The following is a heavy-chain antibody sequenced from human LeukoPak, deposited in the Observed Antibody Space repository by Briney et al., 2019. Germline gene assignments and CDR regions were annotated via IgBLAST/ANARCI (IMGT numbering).Heavy chain of an antibody. V-gene: IGHV3-7*03. CDR3: ARLVVPPGNRGWYYEH. CDR2: INQRGSEK. Sequence: GGSLRLSCAATGLIFSNYWMAWVRQGPGEGPEWVANINQRGSEKYYVDSVRGRFTISRDNAKNSLDLQMNSLRVEDTAIYYCARLVVPPGNRGWYYEHWGQGTLATVSS. D-gene: IGHD2-2*01. J-gene: IGHJ1*01. CDR1: GLIFSNYW.